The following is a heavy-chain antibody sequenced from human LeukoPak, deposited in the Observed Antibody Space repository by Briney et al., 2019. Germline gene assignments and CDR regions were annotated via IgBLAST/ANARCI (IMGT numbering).Heavy chain of an antibody. D-gene: IGHD2-21*02. Sequence: GGSLRLSCEASGFIFSKNWMSWVRQAPGKGLEWVANIKQDGSEQYHVDSVRGRFITSRDNAKNTLFLQMNSLRSEDTAVYYCVSRAYCGGNCPSHFDYWGRGTLVTVSS. J-gene: IGHJ4*02. CDR2: IKQDGSEQ. CDR1: GFIFSKNW. CDR3: VSRAYCGGNCPSHFDY. V-gene: IGHV3-7*03.